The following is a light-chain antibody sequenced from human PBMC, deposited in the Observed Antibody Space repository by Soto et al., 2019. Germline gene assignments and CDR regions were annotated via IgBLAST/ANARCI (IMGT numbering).Light chain of an antibody. CDR3: QQFSNSPFT. CDR2: GAS. Sequence: DIVLTQSPGTLSVSPGDRATLSCRASQSVPSTYLAWFQHKPGQPPRLLFYGASSRATDIPDRFSGSGYGSEYTLTISRVEPEDSAVYYCQQFSNSPFTFGPGTKVEIQ. V-gene: IGKV3-20*01. J-gene: IGKJ3*01. CDR1: QSVPSTY.